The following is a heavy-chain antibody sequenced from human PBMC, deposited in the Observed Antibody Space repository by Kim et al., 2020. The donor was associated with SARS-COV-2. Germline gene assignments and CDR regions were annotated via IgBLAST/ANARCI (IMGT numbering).Heavy chain of an antibody. D-gene: IGHD3-10*01. J-gene: IGHJ6*02. Sequence: KFQGRVTITADESTSTAYMELSSLRSEDTAVYYCARDQGTMVRGEAGMDVWGQGTTVTVSS. CDR3: ARDQGTMVRGEAGMDV. V-gene: IGHV1-69*01.